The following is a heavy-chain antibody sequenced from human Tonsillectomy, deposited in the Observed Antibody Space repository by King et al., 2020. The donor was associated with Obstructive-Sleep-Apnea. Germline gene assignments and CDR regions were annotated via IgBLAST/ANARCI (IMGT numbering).Heavy chain of an antibody. V-gene: IGHV3-21*01. CDR3: AREYCSSTSCFGGSSYGMDV. CDR2: ITTSSSYV. J-gene: IGHJ6*02. CDR1: GFTFSSYN. D-gene: IGHD2-2*01. Sequence: VQLVESGGGLVKPGGSLRLSCAASGFTFSSYNMNWVRQAPGKGLEWVSSITTSSSYVYYEDSVKGRFTISRDNAKNSLYLQMNSLRAEDTAVYYCAREYCSSTSCFGGSSYGMDVWGQGTTVTVSS.